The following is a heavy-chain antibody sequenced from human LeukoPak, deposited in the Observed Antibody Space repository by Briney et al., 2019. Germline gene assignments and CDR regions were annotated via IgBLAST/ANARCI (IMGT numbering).Heavy chain of an antibody. D-gene: IGHD3-10*01. Sequence: SGTLSLTCAVSGASIGSDNWWSWVRQSPGKGLEWIGETYRGGSTNYNPPLQSRVTISLDESENQFSLKLTSVTAADSAVYYCARDVYGSGTYYSFFDYWGQGILVTVSS. CDR2: TYRGGST. CDR3: ARDVYGSGTYYSFFDY. CDR1: GASIGSDNW. V-gene: IGHV4-4*02. J-gene: IGHJ4*02.